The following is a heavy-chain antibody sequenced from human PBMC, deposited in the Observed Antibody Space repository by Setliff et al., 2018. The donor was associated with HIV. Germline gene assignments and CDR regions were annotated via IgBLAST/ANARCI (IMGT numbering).Heavy chain of an antibody. CDR1: GLTFSFYG. Sequence: PGGSLRLSCAASGLTFSFYGMHWVRQAPGKGLEWVAMISYDGRDKYYADSVKGRFTMSRDNSKNTLHLQMNSLRTDDTAIYYCASRGYSVGFENWGQGTLVTVSS. D-gene: IGHD5-12*01. V-gene: IGHV3-30*03. CDR2: ISYDGRDK. J-gene: IGHJ4*02. CDR3: ASRGYSVGFEN.